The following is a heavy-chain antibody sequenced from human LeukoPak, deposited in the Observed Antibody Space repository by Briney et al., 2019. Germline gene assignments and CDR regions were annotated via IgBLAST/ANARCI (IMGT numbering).Heavy chain of an antibody. CDR1: GFTFSSYS. J-gene: IGHJ4*02. V-gene: IGHV3-48*04. CDR2: ISSSSSTI. D-gene: IGHD3-10*01. CDR3: ARAITMVRGVIIGTFDY. Sequence: GSLRLSCAASGFTFSSYSMNWVRQAPGKGLEWVSYISSSSSTIYYADSVKGRFTISRDNAKNSLYLQMNSLRAEDTAVYYCARAITMVRGVIIGTFDYWGQGTLVTVSS.